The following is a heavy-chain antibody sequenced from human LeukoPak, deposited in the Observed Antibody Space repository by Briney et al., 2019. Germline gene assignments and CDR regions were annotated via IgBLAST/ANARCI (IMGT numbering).Heavy chain of an antibody. CDR3: ARGCRWLRLFVDAFDI. J-gene: IGHJ3*02. V-gene: IGHV4-34*01. Sequence: SETLSLTCAVYGGSFSGYYWSWIRQPPGRGLEWIGEINHSGSTNYNPSLKSRVTISVDTSKNQFSLKLSSVTAADTAVYYCARGCRWLRLFVDAFDIWGQGAMVTVSS. D-gene: IGHD5-12*01. CDR1: GGSFSGYY. CDR2: INHSGST.